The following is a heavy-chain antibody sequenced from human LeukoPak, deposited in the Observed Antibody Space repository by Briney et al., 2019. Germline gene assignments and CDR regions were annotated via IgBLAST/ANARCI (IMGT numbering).Heavy chain of an antibody. J-gene: IGHJ6*02. V-gene: IGHV3-7*01. CDR2: INQDGSET. CDR3: ARAGGPHTVDV. D-gene: IGHD2-8*02. Sequence: GGSLRLSCAASGFSFSSYWMSWVRQAPGKGLEWVANINQDGSETYYVDSVKGRLTISRDNAKNTLFLQMNSLRAEDTAVFYCARAGGPHTVDVWGQGTTVTVSS. CDR1: GFSFSSYW.